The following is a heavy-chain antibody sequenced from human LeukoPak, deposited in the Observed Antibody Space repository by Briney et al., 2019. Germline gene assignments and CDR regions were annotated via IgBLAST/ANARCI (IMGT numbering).Heavy chain of an antibody. J-gene: IGHJ6*03. D-gene: IGHD3-10*01. CDR3: ARLDRGAITISRGGFYYMDV. V-gene: IGHV4-38-2*02. CDR2: IYHSGST. Sequence: SSETLSLTCTVSGYSISSGYYWGWIRQPPGKGLEWIGSIYHSGSTYYNPSLKSRVTISVDTSKNQFSLKLSSVTAADTAVYYCARLDRGAITISRGGFYYMDVWGKGTTVTVSS. CDR1: GYSISSGYY.